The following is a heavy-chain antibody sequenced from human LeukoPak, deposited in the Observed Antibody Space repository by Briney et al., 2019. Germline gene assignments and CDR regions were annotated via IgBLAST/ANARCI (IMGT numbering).Heavy chain of an antibody. CDR1: GFILSDHY. Sequence: GGSLRLSCAASGFILSDHYMDWVRQATGKGLECVGRTNNKANSYSTEYAASVKGRFTISRDDSKNSLYLQMNSLKIEDTAVYYCAKDKMGARSKGAFDNWGQGTLVIVSS. V-gene: IGHV3-72*01. CDR3: AKDKMGARSKGAFDN. CDR2: TNNKANSYST. J-gene: IGHJ4*02. D-gene: IGHD1-26*01.